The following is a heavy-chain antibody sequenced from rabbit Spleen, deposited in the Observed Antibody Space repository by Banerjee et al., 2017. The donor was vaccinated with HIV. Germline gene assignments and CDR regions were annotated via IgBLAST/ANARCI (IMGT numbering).Heavy chain of an antibody. V-gene: IGHV1S40*01. J-gene: IGHJ6*01. CDR3: ARDTSSSFSSYGMDL. Sequence: EESGGGLVKPGASLTLTCTASGVSFSISSYMCWVRQAPGKGLEWTACIDAGSSGFTYFATWAKGRFAISKTSSTTVTLQMTRLTAADTATYFCARDTSSSFSSYGMDLWGPGTLVTVS. D-gene: IGHD1-1*01. CDR2: IDAGSSGFT. CDR1: GVSFSISSY.